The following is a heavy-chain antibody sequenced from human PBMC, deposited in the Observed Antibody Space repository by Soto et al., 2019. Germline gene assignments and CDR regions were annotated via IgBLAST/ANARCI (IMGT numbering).Heavy chain of an antibody. J-gene: IGHJ3*02. CDR1: GFTFSSYA. Sequence: EVQLLESGGGLVQPGGSLRLSCAASGFTFSSYAMSWVRQAPGMGLEWVSANSGSGGSTYYADSVKGRFTISRDKSKNTLYVQMSSLRAQYAAVFYCGKDRLTLSCQQLVLGAFDIWGQGTMVTVSS. D-gene: IGHD6-13*01. V-gene: IGHV3-23*01. CDR3: GKDRLTLSCQQLVLGAFDI. CDR2: NSGSGGST.